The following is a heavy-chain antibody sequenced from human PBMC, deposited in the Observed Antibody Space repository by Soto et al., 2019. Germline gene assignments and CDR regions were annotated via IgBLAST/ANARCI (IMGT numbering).Heavy chain of an antibody. D-gene: IGHD1-20*01. CDR1: GFTFSSYA. CDR2: ISGSGDIT. CDR3: AREEDNNYYYYGMDV. J-gene: IGHJ6*02. Sequence: GGSLRLSCAASGFTFSSYAMSWVRQAPGKGLEWVSAISGSGDITFYADSVKGRFTISRDNSKNTLYLQMNSLRAEDTAVYYCAREEDNNYYYYGMDVWGQGTTVTVSS. V-gene: IGHV3-23*01.